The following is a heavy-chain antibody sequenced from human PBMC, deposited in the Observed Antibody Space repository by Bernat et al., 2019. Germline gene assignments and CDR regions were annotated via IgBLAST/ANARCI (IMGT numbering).Heavy chain of an antibody. CDR2: IKSKTDGGTT. D-gene: IGHD6-19*01. V-gene: IGHV3-15*07. Sequence: EVQLVESGGGLLRPGGSLDLSCAASGFTFSNAGMNWFRQPPGKGLEWVGRIKSKTDGGTTDYAAPVKGRFTISRDDSKNTLYLQMNSLKTEDTAVYYCTTSQWLAPFDYWGQGTLVTVSS. CDR3: TTSQWLAPFDY. CDR1: GFTFSNAG. J-gene: IGHJ4*02.